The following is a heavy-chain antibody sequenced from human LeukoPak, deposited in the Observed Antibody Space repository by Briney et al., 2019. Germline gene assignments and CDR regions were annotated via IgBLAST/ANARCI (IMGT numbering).Heavy chain of an antibody. D-gene: IGHD3-22*01. Sequence: ASVKVSCKASGYIFTRYGIDWVRQAPGQGLEWMGWISAYNGQTDYAQTLQGRITMTRDTSTSTAYMELKSLASDDTAVYYCARQGVVGSGYYRDFDYWGQGTLVTVSS. CDR1: GYIFTRYG. J-gene: IGHJ4*02. CDR2: ISAYNGQT. CDR3: ARQGVVGSGYYRDFDY. V-gene: IGHV1-18*01.